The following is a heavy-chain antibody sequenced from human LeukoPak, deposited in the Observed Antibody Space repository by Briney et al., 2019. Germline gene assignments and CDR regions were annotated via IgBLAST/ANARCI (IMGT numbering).Heavy chain of an antibody. CDR2: FDPEDGEA. J-gene: IGHJ6*03. CDR1: GYTLTELS. Sequence: ASVKVSCKVSGYTLTELSMHWVRQAPGKGLEWMGGFDPEDGEAIYAQKFQGRVTMTEDTSTDTAYMELSSLRSEDTAVYYCATGVDTAMVTPSYYYYMDVWGKGTTVTVSS. D-gene: IGHD5-18*01. CDR3: ATGVDTAMVTPSYYYYMDV. V-gene: IGHV1-24*01.